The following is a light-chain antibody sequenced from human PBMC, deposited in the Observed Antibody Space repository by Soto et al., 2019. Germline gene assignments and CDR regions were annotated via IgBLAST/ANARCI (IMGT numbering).Light chain of an antibody. CDR1: SSDVGGYNY. V-gene: IGLV2-8*01. CDR3: SSYAGSNNIV. Sequence: QSSLTQPLSVSGSPVQSVTISCTGTSSDVGGYNYVPWYQQHPGKAPKPMIYEVTKRPSGVPDRFSGSRSGNTASLTVSGLQAEDGADYYCSSYAGSNNIVFGTGTKVTVL. J-gene: IGLJ1*01. CDR2: EVT.